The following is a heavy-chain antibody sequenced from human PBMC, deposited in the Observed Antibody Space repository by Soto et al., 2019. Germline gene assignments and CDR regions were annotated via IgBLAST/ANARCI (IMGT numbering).Heavy chain of an antibody. CDR2: ISGSGGST. CDR3: ANTGSTIGWFDP. V-gene: IGHV3-23*01. Sequence: EVQLLESGGGLVQPGGSLRLSCAASGFTFSSYAMSWVHQAPGKGLEWVSAISGSGGSTYYADSVKGRFTISRDNSKNTLYLQMNSLRAEDTAVYYCANTGSTIGWFDPWGQGTLVTVSS. D-gene: IGHD3-10*01. J-gene: IGHJ5*02. CDR1: GFTFSSYA.